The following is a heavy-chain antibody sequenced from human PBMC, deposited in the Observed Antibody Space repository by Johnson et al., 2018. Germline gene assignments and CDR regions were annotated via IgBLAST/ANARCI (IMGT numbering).Heavy chain of an antibody. CDR2: IIPIFDTA. J-gene: IGHJ6*02. V-gene: IGHV1-69*01. Sequence: QVQLVQAGAEVKKPGSSVEVSCTASGGTFSSYAISWVRQAAGQGLEWMGGIIPIFDTATYAQKFQGRATITADESTSTAYMELSSLRSEDTAVYYCARDPRGGSGYPNYYYYGMDVWGQGTTVTVSS. CDR3: ARDPRGGSGYPNYYYYGMDV. D-gene: IGHD3-3*01. CDR1: GGTFSSYA.